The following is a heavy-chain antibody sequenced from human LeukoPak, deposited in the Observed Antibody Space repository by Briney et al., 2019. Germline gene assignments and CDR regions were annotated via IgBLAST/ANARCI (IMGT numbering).Heavy chain of an antibody. CDR2: ISRSGSTK. J-gene: IGHJ6*03. V-gene: IGHV3-11*01. CDR1: GFTFSDYN. CDR3: ARVLRYCSGGNRYSGGLGYMDV. Sequence: GGSLRLSCAASGFTFSDYNMRWIRQAPGKGLEWVSSISRSGSTKYYADSVKGRFTISRDNAKNSLFLQMNSLRAEDTAVYYCARVLRYCSGGNRYSGGLGYMDVWGKGTTVTISS. D-gene: IGHD2-15*01.